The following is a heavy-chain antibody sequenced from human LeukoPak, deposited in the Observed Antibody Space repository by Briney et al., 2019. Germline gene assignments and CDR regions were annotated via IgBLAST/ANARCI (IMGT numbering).Heavy chain of an antibody. CDR2: IYPRDGST. CDR1: GYTFTSNY. CDR3: ARDQEGFDY. Sequence: ASVKVSCKASGYTFTSNYIHWVRQAPGQGLEWMGMIYPRDGSTSYAQKFQGRVTVTKDTSTSTVHMELSGLRSEDTAVYYCARDQEGFDYWGQGTLVTVSS. J-gene: IGHJ4*02. V-gene: IGHV1-46*01.